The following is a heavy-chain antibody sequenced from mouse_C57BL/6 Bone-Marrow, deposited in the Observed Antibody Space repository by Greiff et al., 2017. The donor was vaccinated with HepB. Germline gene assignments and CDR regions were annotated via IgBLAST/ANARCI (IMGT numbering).Heavy chain of an antibody. J-gene: IGHJ2*01. V-gene: IGHV1-64*01. D-gene: IGHD5-5*01. Sequence: QVHVKQPGAELVKPGASVKLSCKASGYTFTSYWMHWVKQRPGQGLEWIGMIHPNSGSTNYNEKFKSKATLTVDKSSSTAYMQLSSLTSEDSAVYYCARDYRHDYWGQGTTLTVSS. CDR3: ARDYRHDY. CDR2: IHPNSGST. CDR1: GYTFTSYW.